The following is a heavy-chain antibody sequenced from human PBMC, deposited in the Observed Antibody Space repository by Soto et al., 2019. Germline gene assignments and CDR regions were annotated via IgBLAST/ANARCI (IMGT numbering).Heavy chain of an antibody. J-gene: IGHJ6*02. D-gene: IGHD4-17*01. CDR3: AKRGGVTTVTSSNYYYGMDV. Sequence: EVQLLESGGGLAQPGGSLRLSCVASGLTFSSYGMRWVRQAPGKGLEWVSAISGSGGSTYYADSVKGRFTISRDNSKNTLYLQMNSLRAEDTAVDYCAKRGGVTTVTSSNYYYGMDVWGQGTTVTVSS. CDR2: ISGSGGST. CDR1: GLTFSSYG. V-gene: IGHV3-23*01.